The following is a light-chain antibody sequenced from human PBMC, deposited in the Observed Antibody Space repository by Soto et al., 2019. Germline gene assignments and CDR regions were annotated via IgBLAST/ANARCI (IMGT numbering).Light chain of an antibody. V-gene: IGKV1-39*01. CDR1: QSISSY. Sequence: DIQMTQSPSSLSASVGDRVTITCRASQSISSYLNWYQQKPGKAPKLLIYAASSLQSGVPSRFSGSGSGTDFTLTISSLQPEAFATYYGQQSYSTPRTFGQGTKVEIK. CDR2: AAS. J-gene: IGKJ1*01. CDR3: QQSYSTPRT.